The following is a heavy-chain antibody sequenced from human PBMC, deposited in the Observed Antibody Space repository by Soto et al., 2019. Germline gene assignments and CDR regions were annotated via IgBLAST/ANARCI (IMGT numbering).Heavy chain of an antibody. D-gene: IGHD3-10*01. CDR1: GGTFSSYA. V-gene: IGHV1-69*13. J-gene: IGHJ4*02. CDR3: ARVDSLQAGIDY. Sequence: SVKVSCKASGGTFSSYAISWVRQAPGQGLEWMGGIIPIFGTANYAQEFQGRVTITADESTSTAYMELSSLRSEDTAVYYCARVDSLQAGIDYWGQGTLVTVSS. CDR2: IIPIFGTA.